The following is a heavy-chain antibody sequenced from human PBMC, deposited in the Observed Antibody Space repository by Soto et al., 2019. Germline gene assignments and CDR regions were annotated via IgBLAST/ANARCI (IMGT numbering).Heavy chain of an antibody. Sequence: QVHLVQSGAEVRKPGASVRVSCKTSGYTFTHFVIHWVRQATGQGLEWVGWMNPDSGNSGFTQRFQGRVSMTRNASMSTAYMEIHSLTSADTAIYYCARAYHLVPKFWGQGTLVTVSS. CDR2: MNPDSGNS. V-gene: IGHV1-8*01. J-gene: IGHJ4*02. CDR3: ARAYHLVPKF. D-gene: IGHD2-15*01. CDR1: GYTFTHFV.